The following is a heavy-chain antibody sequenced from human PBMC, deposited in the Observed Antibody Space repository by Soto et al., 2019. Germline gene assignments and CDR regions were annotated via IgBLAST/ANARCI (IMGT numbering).Heavy chain of an antibody. CDR2: MSLDGNSR. Sequence: QVQLVESGGGVVQPGTSLRLSCEASGFAVSSYSVHWVRPAPGKGLEWVAAMSLDGNSRYVADSVKGRFTISRDTSKNTWSLQMNSLGPEDSAGDHCTRGRSVIANNDFEHWGQGTQVPVSS. V-gene: IGHV3-30-3*01. J-gene: IGHJ4*02. CDR1: GFAVSSYS. CDR3: TRGRSVIANNDFEH. D-gene: IGHD2-21*01.